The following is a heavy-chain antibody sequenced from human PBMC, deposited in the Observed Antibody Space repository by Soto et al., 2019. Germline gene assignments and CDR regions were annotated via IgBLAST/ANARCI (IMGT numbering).Heavy chain of an antibody. CDR2: IYSGGST. J-gene: IGHJ4*02. Sequence: EVQLVETGGGWTQPGGSLRLSCAASGFSVSNSYMSWVRQAPGKGLEWVSVIYSGGSTYYRDSVKGRFTISRDNSKDALFLQMGSLGAEDTAVYYGARKPVGSAGFEYWGQGTLVTVSS. V-gene: IGHV3-53*02. CDR1: GFSVSNSY. CDR3: ARKPVGSAGFEY. D-gene: IGHD1-26*01.